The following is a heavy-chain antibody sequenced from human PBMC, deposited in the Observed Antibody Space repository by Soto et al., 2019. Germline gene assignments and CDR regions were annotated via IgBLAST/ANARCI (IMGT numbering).Heavy chain of an antibody. CDR2: ISWDGGST. Sequence: GGSLRLSCAASGFTFDDYTMHWVRQAPGKGLEWVSLISWDGGSTYYADSVKGRFTISRDNSKNSLYLQMNSLRTEDTALYYCAKDMEGRAVAGTSFAFDIWGQGTMVTVSS. CDR1: GFTFDDYT. CDR3: AKDMEGRAVAGTSFAFDI. D-gene: IGHD6-19*01. J-gene: IGHJ3*02. V-gene: IGHV3-43*01.